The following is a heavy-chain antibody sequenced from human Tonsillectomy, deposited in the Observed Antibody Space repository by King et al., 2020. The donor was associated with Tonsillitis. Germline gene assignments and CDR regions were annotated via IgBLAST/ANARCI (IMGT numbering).Heavy chain of an antibody. CDR3: AKDHNPMITIFGRTDAFDI. CDR1: GFTFSSYA. Sequence: VQLVESGGNLVQPGGSLRLSCAASGFTFSSYAMTWVRQAPGKGLEWVSTISDSGDSTYHADSVKGRFTISRDNSKNTLYLQMNSLRADDTAVYYCAKDHNPMITIFGRTDAFDIWGQGTMVTVSS. V-gene: IGHV3-23*04. CDR2: ISDSGDST. J-gene: IGHJ3*02. D-gene: IGHD3-3*01.